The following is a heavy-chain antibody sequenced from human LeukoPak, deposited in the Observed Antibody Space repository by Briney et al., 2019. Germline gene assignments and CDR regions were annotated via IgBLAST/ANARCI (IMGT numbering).Heavy chain of an antibody. Sequence: GESLKISCQGSGYIFTYYWVAWGRPVPGEGPEFMGIINPGDSETTYSPSIQGQVTISADKSISTAYLQWSSLKASDTAMYYCATLMGSGSYWWFDPWGQGTLVTVSS. V-gene: IGHV5-51*01. D-gene: IGHD3-10*01. CDR3: ATLMGSGSYWWFDP. CDR1: GYIFTYYW. J-gene: IGHJ5*02. CDR2: INPGDSET.